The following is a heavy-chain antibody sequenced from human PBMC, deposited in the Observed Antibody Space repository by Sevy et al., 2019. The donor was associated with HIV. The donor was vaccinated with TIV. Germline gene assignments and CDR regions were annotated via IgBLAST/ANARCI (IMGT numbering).Heavy chain of an antibody. Sequence: GGSLRLSCTASGFTFSTYTLTWVGQAPGKGLEWVSSITPDDTHYADSVRGRFSVSRDNSKNTLYLQMDSLTVDDTAVYYCARDAQTWRGPWYGTSGADRWGQGTLVTVSS. V-gene: IGHV3-23*01. CDR3: ARDAQTWRGPWYGTSGADR. CDR2: ITPDDT. CDR1: GFTFSTYT. J-gene: IGHJ5*02. D-gene: IGHD1-1*01.